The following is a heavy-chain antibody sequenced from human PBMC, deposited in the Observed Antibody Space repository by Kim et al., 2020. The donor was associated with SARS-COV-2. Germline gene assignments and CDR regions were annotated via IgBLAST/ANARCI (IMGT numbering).Heavy chain of an antibody. V-gene: IGHV4-39*01. CDR2: IYYTGST. J-gene: IGHJ5*02. D-gene: IGHD3-10*01. CDR1: GGSISSSSYY. Sequence: SETLSLTCTVSGGSISSSSYYWGWIRQPPGKGLEWIGSIYYTGSTYYNPSLKSRVTISVDTSKNQFSLKLSSVTAADTAVYYCAQGSPYDPWGQGNLSTVSS. CDR3: AQGSPYDP.